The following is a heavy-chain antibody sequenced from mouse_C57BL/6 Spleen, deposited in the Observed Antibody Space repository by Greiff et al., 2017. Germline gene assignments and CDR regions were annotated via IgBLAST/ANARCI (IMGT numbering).Heavy chain of an antibody. J-gene: IGHJ3*01. Sequence: QVQLKESGPELVKPGASVKISCTASGYAFSSSWMNWVKQRPGKGLEWIGRIYPGDGDTNYNGKFKGKATLTADKSSSTAYMQLSSLTSEDSAVYFCARRDYYGSSSFAYWGQGTLVTVSA. CDR2: IYPGDGDT. V-gene: IGHV1-82*01. CDR3: ARRDYYGSSSFAY. CDR1: GYAFSSSW. D-gene: IGHD1-1*01.